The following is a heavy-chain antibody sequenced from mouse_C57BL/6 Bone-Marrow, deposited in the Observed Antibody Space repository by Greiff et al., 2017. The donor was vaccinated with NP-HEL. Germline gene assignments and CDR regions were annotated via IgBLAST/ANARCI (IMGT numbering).Heavy chain of an antibody. CDR3: ARSSLGYFDY. CDR1: GFTFSDYY. CDR2: ISNGGGST. J-gene: IGHJ2*01. V-gene: IGHV5-12*01. D-gene: IGHD3-1*01. Sequence: EVKLMESGGGLVQPGGSLKLSCAASGFTFSDYYMYWVRQTPEKRLEWVAYISNGGGSTYYPDTVKGRFTISRDNAKNTLYLQMSRLKSEDTAMYYCARSSLGYFDYWGQGTTLTVSS.